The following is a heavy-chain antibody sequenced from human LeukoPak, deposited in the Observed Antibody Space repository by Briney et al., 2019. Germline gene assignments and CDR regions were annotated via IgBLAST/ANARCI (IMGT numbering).Heavy chain of an antibody. V-gene: IGHV3-23*01. Sequence: GRSLRPSCAASGLALSTYGMSWVRHAPAKGLEWVSSIRIGGGGTFYADSVKGRFTISRDNSENTLHLQMNNLRVEDTARYFCARCMVLSQGWCNWFDPWGQGTLVTVSS. CDR3: ARCMVLSQGWCNWFDP. CDR1: GLALSTYG. J-gene: IGHJ5*02. CDR2: IRIGGGGT. D-gene: IGHD6-13*01.